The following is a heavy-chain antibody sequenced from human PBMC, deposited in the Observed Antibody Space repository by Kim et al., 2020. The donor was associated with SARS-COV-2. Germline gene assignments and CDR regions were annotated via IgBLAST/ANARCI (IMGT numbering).Heavy chain of an antibody. J-gene: IGHJ6*02. D-gene: IGHD2-2*01. CDR2: LNTDGSTT. V-gene: IGHV3-74*01. CDR1: GFTFSSYW. Sequence: GGSLRLSCATSGFTFSSYWMYWVRQSSGKGLVWVSRLNTDGSTTYYAGSVTGRFTISRDNAKNTLYLQMNSLRAEDTAVYYCAREGPGYCSRTSCKYGMGVWGQGTTVTVSS. CDR3: AREGPGYCSRTSCKYGMGV.